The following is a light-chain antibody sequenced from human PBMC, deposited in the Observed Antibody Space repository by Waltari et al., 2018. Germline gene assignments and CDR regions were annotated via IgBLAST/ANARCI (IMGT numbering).Light chain of an antibody. CDR1: QCVSSY. J-gene: IGKJ4*01. CDR3: QQRSDWLLT. CDR2: DAS. Sequence: EIVLTQSPATLSLSPGERATLSCRAIQCVSSYLAWYQLKYGQAPRLHIYDASNRATGIPARFSGCGSVTDFTLTISSLEPEDVAVYYCQQRSDWLLTFGGGTKVEIK. V-gene: IGKV3-11*01.